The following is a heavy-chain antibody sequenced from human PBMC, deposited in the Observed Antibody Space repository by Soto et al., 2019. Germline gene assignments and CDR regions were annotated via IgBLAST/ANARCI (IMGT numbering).Heavy chain of an antibody. V-gene: IGHV3-23*01. D-gene: IGHD3-16*01. Sequence: GGSLRLSCAASGFTFSSYAMSWVRQAPGKGLEWVSAIGGSGGSTYYADSVKGRFTISRDNSKNTLYLQMNSLRAEDTAVYYCANLGGFDYYYYGMDVWGQGTTVTVSS. CDR2: IGGSGGST. CDR1: GFTFSSYA. J-gene: IGHJ6*02. CDR3: ANLGGFDYYYYGMDV.